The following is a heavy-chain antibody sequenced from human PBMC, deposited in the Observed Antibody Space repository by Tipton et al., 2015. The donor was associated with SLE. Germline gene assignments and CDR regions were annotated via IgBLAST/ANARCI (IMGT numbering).Heavy chain of an antibody. D-gene: IGHD1-26*01. CDR2: IKQDGSEK. CDR3: ARGRGATKFQH. CDR1: GFTFSSYA. V-gene: IGHV3-7*03. Sequence: GSLRLSCAASGFTFSSYAMHWVRQAPGKGLEWVANIKQDGSEKYYVDSVKGRFTISRDNAKNSLYLQMNSLRAEDTAVYYCARGRGATKFQHWGQGTLVTVSS. J-gene: IGHJ1*01.